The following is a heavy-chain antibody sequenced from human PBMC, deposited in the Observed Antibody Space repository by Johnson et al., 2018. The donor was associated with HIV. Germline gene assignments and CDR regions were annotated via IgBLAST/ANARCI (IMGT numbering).Heavy chain of an antibody. J-gene: IGHJ3*02. V-gene: IGHV3-33*01. D-gene: IGHD1-26*01. Sequence: QVQLVESGGGVVQPGRSLRLSCAASGFTFSSYGMHWVRQAPGKGLESVAVIWYDGSNKYYEEYVRGRFTISRDNSKNTLYLQRNSLRAEDTALYYCARADGLVGDRAFDIWGQGTMVTVSS. CDR1: GFTFSSYG. CDR3: ARADGLVGDRAFDI. CDR2: IWYDGSNK.